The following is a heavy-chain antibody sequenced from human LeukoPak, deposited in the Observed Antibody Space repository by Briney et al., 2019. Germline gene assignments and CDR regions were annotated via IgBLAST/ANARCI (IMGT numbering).Heavy chain of an antibody. CDR2: ISSSSSYI. J-gene: IGHJ4*02. D-gene: IGHD6-25*01. CDR1: GFTFSSYS. Sequence: GGSLRLSCAASGFTFSSYSMNWVRQAPGKGLEWVSSISSSSSYIYYADSVKGRFTISRDNAKNSLYQQMNSLRAEDTAVYYCAREGRGYSSALDYWGQGTLVTVSS. V-gene: IGHV3-21*01. CDR3: AREGRGYSSALDY.